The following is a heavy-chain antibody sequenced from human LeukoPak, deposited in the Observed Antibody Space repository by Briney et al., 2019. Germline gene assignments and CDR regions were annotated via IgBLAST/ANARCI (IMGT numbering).Heavy chain of an antibody. CDR1: GFTFSRYV. J-gene: IGHJ3*02. CDR2: ISESGSRT. Sequence: GGSLRLSCAASGFTFSRYVMSWVRQAPGKGPEWVSAISESGSRTYHGDSVKGRFTIPRDNSKNTLYLQMNSLSAEDTAVYYCASAGYTSSSGRAFDIWGQGTMVTVSS. V-gene: IGHV3-23*01. CDR3: ASAGYTSSSGRAFDI. D-gene: IGHD6-13*01.